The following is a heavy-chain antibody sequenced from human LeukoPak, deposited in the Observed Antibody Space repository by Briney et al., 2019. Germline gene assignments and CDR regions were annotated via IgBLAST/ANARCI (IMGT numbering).Heavy chain of an antibody. J-gene: IGHJ4*02. CDR2: IKQDGSEK. D-gene: IGHD2-2*02. CDR3: AREKQLLYRGSFDY. V-gene: IGHV3-7*01. CDR1: GFTFSSYW. Sequence: PGGSLRLSCAASGFTFSSYWRSWVRQAPGKGLEWVANIKQDGSEKYYVDSVKGRFTISRDNAKNSLYLQMNSLRAEDTAVYYCAREKQLLYRGSFDYWGQGTLVTVSS.